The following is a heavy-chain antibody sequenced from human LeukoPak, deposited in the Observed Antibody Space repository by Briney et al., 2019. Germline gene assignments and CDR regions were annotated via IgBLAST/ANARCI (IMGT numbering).Heavy chain of an antibody. V-gene: IGHV1-2*02. D-gene: IGHD2-15*01. J-gene: IGHJ4*02. CDR2: INPNSGGT. Sequence: ASVTVSCKASGYTFTGYYMHWVRQARGQGLEWMGWINPNSGGTNYPQKFQGRVTMTRDTSISTAYMELSRLRSDDTAVYYCGRGGGTSCLLRYCSGGSRYWGQGTLVTVSS. CDR1: GYTFTGYY. CDR3: GRGGGTSCLLRYCSGGSRY.